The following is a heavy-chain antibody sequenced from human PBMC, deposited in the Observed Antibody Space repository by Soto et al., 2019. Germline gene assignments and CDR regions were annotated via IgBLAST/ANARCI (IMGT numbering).Heavy chain of an antibody. D-gene: IGHD1-26*01. V-gene: IGHV3-23*01. Sequence: GGSLRLSCAASGFTFSSYAMSWVRQAPGKGLEWVSAISGSGGSTYYADSVKGRFTISRDNSKNTLYLQMNSLRAEDPAGYYCARKGPLGPNMYFDYWGQGTLVTVSS. CDR2: ISGSGGST. CDR1: GFTFSSYA. J-gene: IGHJ4*02. CDR3: ARKGPLGPNMYFDY.